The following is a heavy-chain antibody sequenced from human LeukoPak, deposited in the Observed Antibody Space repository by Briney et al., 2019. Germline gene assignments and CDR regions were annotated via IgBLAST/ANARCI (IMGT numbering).Heavy chain of an antibody. CDR2: IYYSGST. V-gene: IGHV4-31*03. D-gene: IGHD5-18*01. CDR3: ARVGYSYGKNDY. CDR1: GGSISSGGYY. J-gene: IGHJ4*02. Sequence: PSQTLSLTCTVSGGSISSGGYYWSWIRQHPGTGLEWIGYIYYSGSTYYNPSLKSRVTISVDTSKNQFSLKLSSVTAADTAVYYCARVGYSYGKNDYWGQGTLVTVSS.